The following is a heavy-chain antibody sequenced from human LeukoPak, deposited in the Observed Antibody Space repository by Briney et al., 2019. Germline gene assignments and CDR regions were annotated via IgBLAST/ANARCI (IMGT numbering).Heavy chain of an antibody. D-gene: IGHD5-18*01. J-gene: IGHJ4*02. CDR3: ARDLGYNTAMVPQNDY. V-gene: IGHV1-18*01. Sequence: VASVKVSCKASGYTFTSYGISWVRQAPGQGLEWMGWISAYNGNTNYAQKLQGRVTMTTDTSTSTAYMELRSLRSDDTAVYYCARDLGYNTAMVPQNDYWGQGTLVTVSS. CDR1: GYTFTSYG. CDR2: ISAYNGNT.